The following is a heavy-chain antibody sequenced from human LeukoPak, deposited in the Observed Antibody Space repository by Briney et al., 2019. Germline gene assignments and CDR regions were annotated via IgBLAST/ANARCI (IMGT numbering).Heavy chain of an antibody. CDR2: IYYSEST. Sequence: SETLSLTCTVSGGSISSYYWSWIRQPPGKGLEWIGYIYYSESTNYNPSLKSRVTISVDTSKNQFSLKLSSVTAADTAVYYCARGRYSSSSGFDYWGQGTLVTVSS. J-gene: IGHJ4*02. CDR3: ARGRYSSSSGFDY. D-gene: IGHD6-6*01. CDR1: GGSISSYY. V-gene: IGHV4-59*01.